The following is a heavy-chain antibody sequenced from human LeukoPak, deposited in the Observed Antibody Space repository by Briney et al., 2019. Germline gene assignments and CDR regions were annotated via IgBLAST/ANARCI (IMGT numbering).Heavy chain of an antibody. CDR2: INPNSGGT. Sequence: ASVKVSCKASGGTFSSYAISWVRQAPGQGLEWMGWINPNSGGTNYAQKFQGRVTMTRDTSISTAYMELSRLRSDDTAVYYCAKAGPRLPPNWFDPWGQGTLVTVSS. CDR1: GGTFSSYA. D-gene: IGHD1/OR15-1a*01. V-gene: IGHV1-2*02. J-gene: IGHJ5*02. CDR3: AKAGPRLPPNWFDP.